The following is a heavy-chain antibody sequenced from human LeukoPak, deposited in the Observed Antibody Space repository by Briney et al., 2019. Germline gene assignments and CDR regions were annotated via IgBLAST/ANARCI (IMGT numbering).Heavy chain of an antibody. Sequence: GGSLRLSCAASGFTFSSYAMHWVRQAPGKGLEWVAVISYDGSNKYYADSVKGRFTISRDNSKNTLYLQMNSLRAEDTAVYYCAGELLRGINWFDPWGQGTLVTVSS. D-gene: IGHD3-10*01. J-gene: IGHJ5*02. CDR3: AGELLRGINWFDP. CDR2: ISYDGSNK. V-gene: IGHV3-30-3*01. CDR1: GFTFSSYA.